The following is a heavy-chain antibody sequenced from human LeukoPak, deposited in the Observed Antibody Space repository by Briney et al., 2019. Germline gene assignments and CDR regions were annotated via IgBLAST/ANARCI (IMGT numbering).Heavy chain of an antibody. CDR3: ARGYSYGQYYFDY. Sequence: GGSLRLSCAASGFTFSSYAMHWVRQAPGKGLEYVSAISSNGGSTYYANSVKDRFTISRDNSKNTLYLQMGSLRAEDMAVYYCARGYSYGQYYFDYWGQGTLVTVAS. J-gene: IGHJ4*02. CDR1: GFTFSSYA. D-gene: IGHD5-18*01. CDR2: ISSNGGST. V-gene: IGHV3-64*01.